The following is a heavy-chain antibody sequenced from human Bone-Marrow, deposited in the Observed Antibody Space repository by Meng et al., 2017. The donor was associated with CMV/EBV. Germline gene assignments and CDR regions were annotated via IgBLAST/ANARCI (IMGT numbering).Heavy chain of an antibody. CDR1: GFTFDDYA. V-gene: IGHV3-43D*03. Sequence: GYLRLSCAASGFTFDDYAMHWVRQAPGKGLEWVSLISWDGGSTYYADSVKGRFTISRDNSKNSLYLQMNSLRAEDTALYYCAKGPMVRGVISYYGMDVWGQGTTVTVSS. J-gene: IGHJ6*02. CDR2: ISWDGGST. CDR3: AKGPMVRGVISYYGMDV. D-gene: IGHD3-10*01.